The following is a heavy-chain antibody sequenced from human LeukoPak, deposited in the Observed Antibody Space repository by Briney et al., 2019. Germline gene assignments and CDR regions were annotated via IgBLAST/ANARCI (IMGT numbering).Heavy chain of an antibody. J-gene: IGHJ4*02. V-gene: IGHV1-69*13. D-gene: IGHD2-2*01. Sequence: SVKVSCKASGGTFSSYAISWVRQAPGQGLEWMGGIIPIFGTANYAQKCQGRVTITADESTSTAYMELSSLRSEDTAVYYCAREAQVLYQLQQGFAYWGQGTLVTVSS. CDR2: IIPIFGTA. CDR3: AREAQVLYQLQQGFAY. CDR1: GGTFSSYA.